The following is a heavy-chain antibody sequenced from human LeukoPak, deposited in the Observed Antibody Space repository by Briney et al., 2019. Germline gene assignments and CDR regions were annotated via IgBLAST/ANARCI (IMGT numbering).Heavy chain of an antibody. Sequence: PSETLSLTCTVSGGSVSSGSYYWTWIRQPPGKGLEWIAYISYSGSTNYNPSLKSRVTISVDTSKNQFSLKLSSVTAADTAVYYCARASYYGFWSGYLPRPNWFDPWGQGTLVTVSS. J-gene: IGHJ5*02. CDR1: GGSVSSGSYY. V-gene: IGHV4-61*01. CDR2: ISYSGST. CDR3: ARASYYGFWSGYLPRPNWFDP. D-gene: IGHD3-3*01.